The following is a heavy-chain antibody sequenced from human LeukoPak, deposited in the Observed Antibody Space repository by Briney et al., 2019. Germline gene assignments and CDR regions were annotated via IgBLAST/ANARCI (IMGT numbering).Heavy chain of an antibody. D-gene: IGHD3-10*01. Sequence: PGRSLRLSCAASGFTFSSYAMHWVRQAPGKGLEWVAVISYDGSNKYYADSVKGRFTISRDNSKNTLYLQMNSLRAEDTAVYYCARGDPGIWFGELLAYWGQGTLVTVSS. CDR1: GFTFSSYA. CDR2: ISYDGSNK. J-gene: IGHJ4*02. V-gene: IGHV3-30-3*01. CDR3: ARGDPGIWFGELLAY.